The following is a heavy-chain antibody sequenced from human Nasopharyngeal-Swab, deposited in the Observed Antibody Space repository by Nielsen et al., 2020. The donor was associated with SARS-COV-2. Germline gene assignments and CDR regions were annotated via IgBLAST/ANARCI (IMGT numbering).Heavy chain of an antibody. CDR3: ARDGATMGATDYDAFDI. CDR1: GGSISSYY. J-gene: IGHJ3*02. CDR2: IYYSGST. Sequence: SETLSLTCTVSGGSISSYYWSWIRQPPGKGLEWIGYIYYSGSTNYNPSLKSRVTISVDTSKNQFSLKLSSVTAADTAVYYCARDGATMGATDYDAFDIWGQGTMVTVSS. V-gene: IGHV4-59*13. D-gene: IGHD1-26*01.